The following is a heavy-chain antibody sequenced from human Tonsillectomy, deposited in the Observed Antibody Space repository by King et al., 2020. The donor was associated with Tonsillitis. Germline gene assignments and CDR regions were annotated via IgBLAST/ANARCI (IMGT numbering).Heavy chain of an antibody. J-gene: IGHJ6*02. CDR2: INHSGNT. D-gene: IGHD1-26*01. CDR3: ARGATVPPYYYYYAMDV. Sequence: VQLQQWGAGLLKPSETLSLTCAVYGGSFSDYYWSWIRQPPGKGLEWIGEINHSGNTNYSPSLKSRVTISVDTSKNQFSLRLTSVTAADTAVYYCARGATVPPYYYYYAMDVWGQGTTVTVSS. CDR1: GGSFSDYY. V-gene: IGHV4-34*01.